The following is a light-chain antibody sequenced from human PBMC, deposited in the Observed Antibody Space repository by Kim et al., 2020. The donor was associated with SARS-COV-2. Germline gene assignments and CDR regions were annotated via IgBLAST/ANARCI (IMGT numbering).Light chain of an antibody. CDR3: QSYDTSLSGSWV. CDR1: STNIGTYD. J-gene: IGLJ3*02. CDR2: GDI. Sequence: QRVTISCTGSSTNIGTYDVHWYQHLPGTAPKLLIYGDINRPSGVPDRFSGSKSGTSASLAITGLQAEDEADYYCQSYDTSLSGSWVFGGGTQLTVL. V-gene: IGLV1-40*01.